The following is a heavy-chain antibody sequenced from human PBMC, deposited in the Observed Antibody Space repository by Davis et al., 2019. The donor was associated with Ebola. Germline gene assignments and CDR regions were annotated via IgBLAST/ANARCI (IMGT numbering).Heavy chain of an antibody. D-gene: IGHD2-15*01. CDR2: IIPIFGTA. J-gene: IGHJ4*02. V-gene: IGHV1-69*13. CDR1: GGTFSSYA. Sequence: SVKVSCKASGGTFSSYAISWVRQAPGQGLEWMGGIIPIFGTANYAQKFQGRVTITADESTSTAYMELSSLRSEDTAVYYCARDHCSGGSCYFDFWGQGTLVTVSS. CDR3: ARDHCSGGSCYFDF.